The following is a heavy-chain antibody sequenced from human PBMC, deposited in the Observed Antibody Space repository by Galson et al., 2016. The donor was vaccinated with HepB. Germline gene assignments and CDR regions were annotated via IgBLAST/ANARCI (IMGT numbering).Heavy chain of an antibody. V-gene: IGHV3-23*01. CDR1: GFTFSSYA. J-gene: IGHJ4*02. CDR3: ASEFVVVPAAMFVTDGPIDY. CDR2: ISASGGST. D-gene: IGHD2-2*01. Sequence: SLRLSCAASGFTFSSYAMNWVRQAPGKGLEWVSAISASGGSTSYADSVKGRFTISRDNSKNTLYLQMNSLRAEDTAVYYCASEFVVVPAAMFVTDGPIDYWGQGTLVTVSS.